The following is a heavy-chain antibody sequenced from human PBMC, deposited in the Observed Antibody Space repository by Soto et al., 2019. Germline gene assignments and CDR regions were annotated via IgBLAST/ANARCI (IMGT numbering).Heavy chain of an antibody. Sequence: SETLSLTCAVSGGSISSGGYSWSWIRQPPGKGLEWIGYIYHSGSTYYNPSLKSRVTISVDRSKNQFSLKLSSVTAADTAVYYCARDNSVREVTKLDYWSQGTLVTVSS. CDR1: GGSISSGGYS. CDR3: ARDNSVREVTKLDY. D-gene: IGHD3-10*01. V-gene: IGHV4-30-2*01. J-gene: IGHJ4*02. CDR2: IYHSGST.